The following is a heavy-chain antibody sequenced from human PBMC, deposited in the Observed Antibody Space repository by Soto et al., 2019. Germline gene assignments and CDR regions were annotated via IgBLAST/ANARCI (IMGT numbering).Heavy chain of an antibody. Sequence: QVQLVESGGGVVQPGRSLRLSCVASGFTFSTYTLHWVRQAPGKGLEWVAVISYDGSNKHYADSVKGRFTISRDNSKNTLYVQLNSLRADDTGVYYCARGGFGVGSYFYGLDVWGQGTTVTVSS. V-gene: IGHV3-30-3*01. J-gene: IGHJ6*02. CDR2: ISYDGSNK. CDR3: ARGGFGVGSYFYGLDV. D-gene: IGHD3-3*01. CDR1: GFTFSTYT.